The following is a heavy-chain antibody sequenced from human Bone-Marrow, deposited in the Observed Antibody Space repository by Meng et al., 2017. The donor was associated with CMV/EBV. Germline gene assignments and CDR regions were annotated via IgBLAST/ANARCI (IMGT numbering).Heavy chain of an antibody. CDR1: GFTFSSYW. D-gene: IGHD3-22*01. J-gene: IGHJ4*02. CDR2: IKQDGSEK. Sequence: GESLKISCAASGFTFSSYWMSWVRQAPGKGLEWVANIKQDGSEKYYVDSVKGRFTISRDNAKNSLYLQMNSLRAEDTAVYYCATYYYDSSGYYPLGYWGQGTRVTGYS. V-gene: IGHV3-7*01. CDR3: ATYYYDSSGYYPLGY.